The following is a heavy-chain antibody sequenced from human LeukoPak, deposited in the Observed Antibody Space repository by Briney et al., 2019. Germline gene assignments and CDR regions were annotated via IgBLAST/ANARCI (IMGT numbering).Heavy chain of an antibody. CDR3: TREEWGSIDY. CDR2: ISFDGSNN. J-gene: IGHJ4*02. D-gene: IGHD3-16*01. Sequence: GGSLRLSCAASGFSFSNSYMYWVRQAPGKGLEWVAGISFDGSNNYYADSVKGRFTISRDNSKNTLNLQMNSLRTEDTAMYYCTREEWGSIDYWGQGTLVTVSS. V-gene: IGHV3-30-3*01. CDR1: GFSFSNSY.